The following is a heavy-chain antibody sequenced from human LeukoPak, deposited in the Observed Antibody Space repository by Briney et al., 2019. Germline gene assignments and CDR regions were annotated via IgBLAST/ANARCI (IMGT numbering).Heavy chain of an antibody. CDR1: GFTFSSYA. J-gene: IGHJ1*01. V-gene: IGHV3-30-3*01. CDR3: ARGYYYDSSGYSPRYFQH. D-gene: IGHD3-22*01. CDR2: ISYDGSNK. Sequence: GGSLRLSCAASGFTFSSYAMHWVRQAPGKGLEWVAVISYDGSNKYYADSVKGRFTIPRDNSKNTLYLQMNSLRAEDTAVYYCARGYYYDSSGYSPRYFQHWGQGTLVTVSS.